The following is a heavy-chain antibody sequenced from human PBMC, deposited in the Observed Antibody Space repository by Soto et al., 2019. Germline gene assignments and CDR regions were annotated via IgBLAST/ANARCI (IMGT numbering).Heavy chain of an antibody. V-gene: IGHV3-23*01. J-gene: IGHJ4*01. Sequence: EVQLLESGGGLVQPGGSLRLSCAASGFTFSSYAMSWVRQAPGKGLEWVSAISGSGGSTYYADSVKGRFTISRDNSKNTLYLQMNSLRAEDTAVYYCAKVMVLRYFDWLPVAYWGHGTLVTVSS. CDR3: AKVMVLRYFDWLPVAY. CDR2: ISGSGGST. D-gene: IGHD3-9*01. CDR1: GFTFSSYA.